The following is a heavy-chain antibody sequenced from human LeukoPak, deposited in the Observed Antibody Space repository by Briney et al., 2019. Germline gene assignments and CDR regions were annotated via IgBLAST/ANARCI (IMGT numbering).Heavy chain of an antibody. CDR1: GFTFSSYA. CDR3: AKVRSGHASGAHNWFDP. Sequence: PGGSLRLSCAASGFTFSSYAMSWVRQAPGKGLEWVSAISGSGGSTYYADSVKGRFTISRDNSKNTLYLQMNSLRAEDTAVYYCAKVRSGHASGAHNWFDPWGQGTLVTVSS. V-gene: IGHV3-23*01. CDR2: ISGSGGST. D-gene: IGHD3-3*01. J-gene: IGHJ5*02.